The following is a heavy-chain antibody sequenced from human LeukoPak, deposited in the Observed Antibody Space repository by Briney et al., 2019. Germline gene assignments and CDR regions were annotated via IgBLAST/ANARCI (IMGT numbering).Heavy chain of an antibody. CDR1: GGSISSYY. D-gene: IGHD6-19*01. J-gene: IGHJ5*02. V-gene: IGHV4-59*01. CDR2: IHYSGST. CDR3: ARGGQQWLVTWFDP. Sequence: SETLSLTCTVSGGSISSYYWSWLRQPPGKGLEWIGYIHYSGSTNCNPSLKSRVTISVDTSKNQFSLNLSSVTAADTAVYYCARGGQQWLVTWFDPWGQGTLVTVSS.